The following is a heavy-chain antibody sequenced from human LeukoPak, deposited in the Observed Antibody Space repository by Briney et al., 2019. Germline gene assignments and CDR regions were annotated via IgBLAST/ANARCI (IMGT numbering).Heavy chain of an antibody. J-gene: IGHJ4*02. CDR3: ARAPITSPFYFDY. CDR1: GFAFDEKG. Sequence: PGGALRLPCTTYGFAFDEKGMSWGRPVSGKGLGGGSGINWSGGSTGYADPLRGRFTISGDNAKNSLYLQMDSLRAEDTALYYCARAPITSPFYFDYWGQGTLVTVSS. D-gene: IGHD2-2*01. CDR2: INWSGGST. V-gene: IGHV3-20*04.